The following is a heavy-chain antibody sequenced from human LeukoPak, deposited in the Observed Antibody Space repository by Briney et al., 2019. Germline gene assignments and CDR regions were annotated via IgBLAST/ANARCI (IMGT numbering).Heavy chain of an antibody. V-gene: IGHV3-7*01. CDR2: VKQDESEK. CDR3: ARDRDYHDDRTDYYYDAFDI. CDR1: GFTFSSYG. J-gene: IGHJ3*02. D-gene: IGHD3-22*01. Sequence: GRSLRLSCAASGFTFSSYGMHWVRQAPGKGLEWVANVKQDESEKHYVDSVKGRFTISRDNAKSSLYLRMDSLRVEDTAVYYCARDRDYHDDRTDYYYDAFDIWGQGTTVTVSS.